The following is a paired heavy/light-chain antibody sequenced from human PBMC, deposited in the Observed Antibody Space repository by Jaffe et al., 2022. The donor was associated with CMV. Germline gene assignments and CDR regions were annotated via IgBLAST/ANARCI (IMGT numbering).Light chain of an antibody. CDR2: WAS. Sequence: DIVMTQSPDSLAVSLGERATINCKSSQSVLYSSNNKNYLAWYQQKPGQPPKLLIYWASARESGVPDRFSGSGSGTDFTLTISSLQAEDVAVYYCQQYYDTPSLTFGGGTKVEIK. V-gene: IGKV4-1*01. CDR1: QSVLYSSNNKNY. J-gene: IGKJ4*01. CDR3: QQYYDTPSLT.
Heavy chain of an antibody. D-gene: IGHD3-22*01. Sequence: QVQLVQSGAEVKKPGASVKVSCEASGYTFTNHYIHWVRQAPGQGLEWMGMINPIGGDTSYAQKFQARVTMTRDTSTSTVYMELTGLRSEDTAVYYCARGEGYYYDSRGYYYPTMYYFDYWGQGSLVTVS. CDR3: ARGEGYYYDSRGYYYPTMYYFDY. CDR1: GYTFTNHY. CDR2: INPIGGDT. V-gene: IGHV1-46*01. J-gene: IGHJ4*02.